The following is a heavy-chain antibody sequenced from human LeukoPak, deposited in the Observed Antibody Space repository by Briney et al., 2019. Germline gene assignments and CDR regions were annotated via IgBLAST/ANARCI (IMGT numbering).Heavy chain of an antibody. V-gene: IGHV3-30*04. CDR2: ISYDGSNK. J-gene: IGHJ4*02. CDR1: GFTFSSYA. Sequence: GGSLRLSCAASGFTFSSYAMHWVRQAPGKGLEWVAVISYDGSNKYYADSVKGRFTISRDNSKNTLYLQMNSLRAEDTAVYYCARVGLYSSSWYYFDYWGQGTLVTASS. CDR3: ARVGLYSSSWYYFDY. D-gene: IGHD6-13*01.